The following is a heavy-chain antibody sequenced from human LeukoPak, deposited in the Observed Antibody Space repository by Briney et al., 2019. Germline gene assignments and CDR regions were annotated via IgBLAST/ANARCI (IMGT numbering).Heavy chain of an antibody. J-gene: IGHJ3*01. CDR3: ARRFCSSVSCYDDDAFDV. CDR1: GGSFSSYY. Sequence: SETLSLTCAVYGGSFSSYYWSWIRQPPGKGLEWIGEINHSGSTNYNPSLKSRVTISVDTSKNQFSLKLSSVTAADTAVYYCARRFCSSVSCYDDDAFDVWGQGTLVTVSS. CDR2: INHSGST. V-gene: IGHV4-34*01. D-gene: IGHD2-2*01.